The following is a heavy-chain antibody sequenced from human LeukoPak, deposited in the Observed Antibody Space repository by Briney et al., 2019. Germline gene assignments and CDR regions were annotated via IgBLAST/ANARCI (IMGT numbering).Heavy chain of an antibody. D-gene: IGHD5-12*01. Sequence: GGSLRLSCAASGFTFSNAWMTWVRQAPGKGLEWVGRIKSKSDGGTTDYAARVKGRFTISRDDSKNTLYLQMNSPKTEDSAVYCCTTEMATTESDYWGQGTLVTVSS. V-gene: IGHV3-15*01. J-gene: IGHJ4*02. CDR3: TTEMATTESDY. CDR1: GFTFSNAW. CDR2: IKSKSDGGTT.